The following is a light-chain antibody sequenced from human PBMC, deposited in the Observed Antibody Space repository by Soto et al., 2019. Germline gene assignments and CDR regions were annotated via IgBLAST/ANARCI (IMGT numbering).Light chain of an antibody. CDR1: QSVNSNY. CDR2: GAS. J-gene: IGKJ1*01. V-gene: IGKV3-20*01. Sequence: ENVLTQSPGTLSLSPGERATLSCRASQSVNSNYLAWLQQKPGQAPRLLIYGASNRATGIPDRFSGSGSGTDFTLTISRVEPEDFAVYYCPQYGGSPPFTFGQGTRVEVK. CDR3: PQYGGSPPFT.